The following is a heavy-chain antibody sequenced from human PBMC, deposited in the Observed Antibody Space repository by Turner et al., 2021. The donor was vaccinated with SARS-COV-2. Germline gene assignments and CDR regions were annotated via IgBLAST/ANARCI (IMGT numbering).Heavy chain of an antibody. CDR1: RFTFSSYW. V-gene: IGHV3-7*01. J-gene: IGHJ6*02. Sequence: EVQLVESGGGLVQPGGSRRLPCAASRFTFSSYWMSWVRQAPGKGLEWVANIKQDGSEKYYVDSVKGRFTISRDNAKNSLYLQMNSLRAEDTAVYYCASPGGSSSWYVGYYGMDVWGQGTTVTVSS. D-gene: IGHD6-13*01. CDR3: ASPGGSSSWYVGYYGMDV. CDR2: IKQDGSEK.